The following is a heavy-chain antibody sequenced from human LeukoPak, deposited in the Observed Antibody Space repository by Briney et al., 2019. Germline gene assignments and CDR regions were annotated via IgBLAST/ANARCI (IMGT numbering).Heavy chain of an antibody. V-gene: IGHV1-2*02. CDR2: INPNSGGT. J-gene: IGHJ6*02. CDR3: ARFEATNPYYYGMDV. CDR1: GYTFTGYY. D-gene: IGHD5-12*01. Sequence: GGSVKVSCKASGYTFTGYYMHWVRQAPGQGLEWMGWINPNSGGTNYAQKVQGRVTMTRDTSISTAYMELSRLRSDDTAVYYCARFEATNPYYYGMDVWGQGTTVTVSS.